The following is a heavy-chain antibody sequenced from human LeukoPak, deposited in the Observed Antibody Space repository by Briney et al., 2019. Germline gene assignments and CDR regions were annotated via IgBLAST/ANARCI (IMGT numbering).Heavy chain of an antibody. J-gene: IGHJ4*02. CDR1: GGSISSSSYY. CDR2: IYYSGST. D-gene: IGHD3-16*02. Sequence: PSETLSLTCTVSGGSISSSSYYWGWIRQPPGKGLEWIGSIYYSGSTYYNPSLKSRVTISVDTSKNQFSLKLSSVTAADTAVYYCARHRIADYDYVWGSYRPKTNFDYWGQGILVTVSS. CDR3: ARHRIADYDYVWGSYRPKTNFDY. V-gene: IGHV4-39*01.